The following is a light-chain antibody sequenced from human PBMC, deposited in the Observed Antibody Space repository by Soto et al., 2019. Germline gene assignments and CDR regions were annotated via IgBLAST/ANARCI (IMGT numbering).Light chain of an antibody. V-gene: IGKV3D-15*01. CDR1: QSVSSY. CDR2: GAS. Sequence: EIVLTQSPATLSLSPGERATLSCRASQSVSSYLAWYQQKPGQAPRLLLYGASTRATGIPARFSGSGSGTDFTLTISSLQSEDFAVYYCHQYEYWPLTFGGGTKVDIK. J-gene: IGKJ4*01. CDR3: HQYEYWPLT.